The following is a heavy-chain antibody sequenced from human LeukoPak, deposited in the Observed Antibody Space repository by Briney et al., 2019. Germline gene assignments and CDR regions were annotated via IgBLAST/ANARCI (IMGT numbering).Heavy chain of an antibody. Sequence: SETLSLTCTVSGGSISSYYWSWIRQPPGKGLEWIGNIHHSGSTYYNPSLKSRVTISVDTSKNQLSLKLSSVTAADTAVYYCARDTEYYYDSSGPIDIWGQGTMVTVSS. D-gene: IGHD3-22*01. CDR1: GGSISSYY. V-gene: IGHV4-59*12. J-gene: IGHJ3*02. CDR2: IHHSGST. CDR3: ARDTEYYYDSSGPIDI.